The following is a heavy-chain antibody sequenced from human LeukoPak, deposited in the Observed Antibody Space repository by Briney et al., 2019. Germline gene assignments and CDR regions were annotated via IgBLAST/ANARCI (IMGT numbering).Heavy chain of an antibody. CDR1: GFTFSSYS. J-gene: IGHJ4*02. D-gene: IGHD2-15*01. Sequence: PGGSLRLSCAASGFTFSSYSMNWVRQAPGKGLEWVSSISSSSSYIYYADSVKGRFTISRDNAKNSLYLQMNSLRAEDTAVYYCARDRDSGGSLLDYWGQGTLVTVSS. V-gene: IGHV3-21*01. CDR3: ARDRDSGGSLLDY. CDR2: ISSSSSYI.